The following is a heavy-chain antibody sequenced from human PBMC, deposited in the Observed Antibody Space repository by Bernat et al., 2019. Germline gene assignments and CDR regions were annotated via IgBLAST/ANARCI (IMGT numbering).Heavy chain of an antibody. V-gene: IGHV3-74*03. CDR2: INSDGSRI. J-gene: IGHJ5*02. CDR1: GFTFSSDW. CDR3: TRDEDRGTIPNDL. Sequence: VQLVQSGGGIVQPGGSLRLSCAASGFTFSSDWMNWVRQAPGKGLVWVAHINSDGSRIKYADSVKGRFTISRDNAKNTLYLQMNSLRAEDTAVYYCTRDEDRGTIPNDLWGQGTLVTVSS. D-gene: IGHD3-3*01.